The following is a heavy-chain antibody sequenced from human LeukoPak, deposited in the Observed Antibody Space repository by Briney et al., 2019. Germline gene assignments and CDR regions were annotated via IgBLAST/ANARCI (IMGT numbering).Heavy chain of an antibody. CDR1: GFSFSSYE. V-gene: IGHV3-48*03. J-gene: IGHJ4*02. CDR3: ASLGPTRYSSGYPGLDN. D-gene: IGHD3-22*01. Sequence: PGGSLRLSCAASGFSFSSYEMNWVRQAPGKGLEWLSYISNRGSTIAYADSVKGRFTISRDNAKNSLYLQMNSLRAEDTGVYYCASLGPTRYSSGYPGLDNGGQGTLVT. CDR2: ISNRGSTI.